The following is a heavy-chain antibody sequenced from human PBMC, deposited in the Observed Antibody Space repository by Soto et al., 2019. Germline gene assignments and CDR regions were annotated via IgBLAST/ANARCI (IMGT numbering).Heavy chain of an antibody. CDR1: GGSFSGYY. J-gene: IGHJ5*02. D-gene: IGHD2-2*02. Sequence: SETLSLTCAVYGGSFSGYYWSWIRQPPGKGPEWIGEINHSGRTNYNPSLKSRVTISVDTSKNQFSLKLSSVTAADTAVYYCARGYCSSTICYIWDNWFDPWGQGTLVTVSS. CDR2: INHSGRT. CDR3: ARGYCSSTICYIWDNWFDP. V-gene: IGHV4-34*01.